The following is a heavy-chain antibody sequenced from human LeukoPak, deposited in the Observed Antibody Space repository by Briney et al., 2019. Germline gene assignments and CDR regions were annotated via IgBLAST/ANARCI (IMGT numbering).Heavy chain of an antibody. CDR1: GFTLSSYW. V-gene: IGHV3-7*01. CDR2: IKQDGSEK. J-gene: IGHJ6*03. D-gene: IGHD3-3*01. Sequence: GGTLRLSCAASGFTLSSYWMSWVRQAPGKGLEWVANIKQDGSEKYYVDSVKGRFTISRDNAKNSLYLQMNSLRAEDTAVYYCARLRYHDFWSGYWKYYYYMDVWGKGTTVTVSS. CDR3: ARLRYHDFWSGYWKYYYYMDV.